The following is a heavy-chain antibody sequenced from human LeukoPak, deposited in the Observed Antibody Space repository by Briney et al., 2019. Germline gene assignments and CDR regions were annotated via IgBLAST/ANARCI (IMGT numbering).Heavy chain of an antibody. CDR2: ISSSSSYI. CDR1: GFTFSSYS. Sequence: GGSLRLSCAASGFTFSSYSMNWVRQAPGKGLEWVSSISSSSSYIYYADSVKGRFTISRDNAKNSLYLQMNGLRAEDTAVYYCARDGYSYGSFNFDYWGQGTLVTVSS. V-gene: IGHV3-21*01. J-gene: IGHJ4*02. CDR3: ARDGYSYGSFNFDY. D-gene: IGHD5-18*01.